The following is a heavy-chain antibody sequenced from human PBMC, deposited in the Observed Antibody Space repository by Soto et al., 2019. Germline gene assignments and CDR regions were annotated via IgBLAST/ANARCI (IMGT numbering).Heavy chain of an antibody. CDR1: GGSISSSSYY. V-gene: IGHV4-39*01. D-gene: IGHD1-1*01. Sequence: QLQLQESGPGLVKPSETLSLTCTVSGGSISSSSYYWGWIRQPPGKGLEWIGSIYYSGSTYYNPSLKSRVTISVDTSKNQFSLKLSSVTAADTAVYYCARHVVEHWNPDILPYDYWGQGTLVTVSS. CDR3: ARHVVEHWNPDILPYDY. CDR2: IYYSGST. J-gene: IGHJ4*02.